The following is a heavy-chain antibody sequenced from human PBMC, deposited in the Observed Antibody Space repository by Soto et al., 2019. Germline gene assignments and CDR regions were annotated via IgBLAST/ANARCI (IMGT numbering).Heavy chain of an antibody. Sequence: PGGSLRLSCAASGFTFSSYAMHWVRQAPGKGLEWVAVISYDGSNKYYADSVKGRFTISRDNSKNTLYLQMNSLRAEDTAVYYCARERNAWDLTGHYMGKYYYGMDVWGQGTTVTVSS. V-gene: IGHV3-30-3*01. D-gene: IGHD3-9*01. CDR1: GFTFSSYA. CDR3: ARERNAWDLTGHYMGKYYYGMDV. CDR2: ISYDGSNK. J-gene: IGHJ6*02.